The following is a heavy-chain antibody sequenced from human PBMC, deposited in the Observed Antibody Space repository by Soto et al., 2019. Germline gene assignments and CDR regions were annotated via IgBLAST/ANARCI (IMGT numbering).Heavy chain of an antibody. D-gene: IGHD1-26*01. CDR3: ATGLTGYGSYYRAALDY. J-gene: IGHJ4*02. CDR2: ISYDGSNK. CDR1: GFTFSSYG. Sequence: QVQLVESGGGVVQPGRSLRLSCAASGFTFSSYGMHWVRQAPGKGLEWVAVISYDGSNKYYADSVKGRFTISRDNSKNTLYLQMNSLRAEDTAVYYCATGLTGYGSYYRAALDYWGQGTLVTVSS. V-gene: IGHV3-30*03.